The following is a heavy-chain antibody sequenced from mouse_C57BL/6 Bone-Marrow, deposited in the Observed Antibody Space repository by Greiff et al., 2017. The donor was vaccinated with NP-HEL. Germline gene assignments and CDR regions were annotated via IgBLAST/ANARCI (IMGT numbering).Heavy chain of an antibody. CDR1: GFTFSSYG. V-gene: IGHV5-6*02. CDR2: ISSGGSYT. J-gene: IGHJ3*01. D-gene: IGHD2-5*01. Sequence: DVMLVESGGDLVKPGGSLKLSCAASGFTFSSYGMSWVRQTPDKRLEWVATISSGGSYTYYPDSVKGRFTISRDNAKNTLYLQMSSLKSEDTAMYYCARRAYSNYGGDWFAYWGQGTLVTVSA. CDR3: ARRAYSNYGGDWFAY.